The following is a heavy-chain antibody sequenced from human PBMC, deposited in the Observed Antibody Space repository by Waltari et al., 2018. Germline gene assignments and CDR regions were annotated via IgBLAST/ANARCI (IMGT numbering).Heavy chain of an antibody. V-gene: IGHV3-23*01. CDR3: ATPFYNWDDPLHS. CDR2: ITVGDDT. D-gene: IGHD1-20*01. Sequence: EVQLLESGGVLVQPGGYLRLSCASSGLTFSHYAINWVRLAPGTGLEWVSAITVGDDTYYADSVKGRFTISRDTSKDTVHLQMNGLRAEDTAVYYCATPFYNWDDPLHSWGQGTLVTVSS. J-gene: IGHJ4*02. CDR1: GLTFSHYA.